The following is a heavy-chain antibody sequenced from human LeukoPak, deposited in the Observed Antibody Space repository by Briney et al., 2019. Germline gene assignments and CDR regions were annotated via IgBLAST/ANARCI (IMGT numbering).Heavy chain of an antibody. V-gene: IGHV4-61*02. CDR1: GGSISSGSYY. CDR2: IYTSGST. Sequence: PSETLSLTCTVSGGSISSGSYYWSWIRQPAGNGLEWIGRIYTSGSTNYNPSLKSRVTISVDTSKNQFSLKLSSVTAADTAVYYCARGSYQGDYWGQGTLVTVSS. CDR3: ARGSYQGDY. D-gene: IGHD1-26*01. J-gene: IGHJ4*02.